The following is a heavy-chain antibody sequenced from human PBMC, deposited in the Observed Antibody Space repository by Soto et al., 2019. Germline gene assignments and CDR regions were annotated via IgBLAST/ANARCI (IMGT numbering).Heavy chain of an antibody. J-gene: IGHJ6*02. CDR3: IRGQAAMVVYYYGMDV. CDR2: IRSKAYGGTT. Sequence: GGSLRLSCTASGFTFGDYAMSWFRQAPGKGLEWVGFIRSKAYGGTTEYAASVKGRFTISRDDSKSIAYLQMNSLKTEDTSVYYCIRGQAAMVVYYYGMDVWGQGTTVTVSS. D-gene: IGHD5-18*01. V-gene: IGHV3-49*03. CDR1: GFTFGDYA.